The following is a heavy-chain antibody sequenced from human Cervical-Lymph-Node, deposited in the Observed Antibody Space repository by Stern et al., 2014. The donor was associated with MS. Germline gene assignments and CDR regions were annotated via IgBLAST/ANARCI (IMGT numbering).Heavy chain of an antibody. CDR2: IYHAGTT. CDR3: VRALGSSSFRYWFDP. V-gene: IGHV4-4*02. J-gene: IGHJ5*02. Sequence: QVQLQESGPGLVKPSGTLSLTCAVSGDSISSSNWWSWVRQSPGKGLEWVGDIYHAGTTNYNSTLKGRLPISANTPKTHFSLNLPSVTAADTAVYYCVRALGSSSFRYWFDPWGQGTLVIVSS. CDR1: GDSISSSNW. D-gene: IGHD6-13*01.